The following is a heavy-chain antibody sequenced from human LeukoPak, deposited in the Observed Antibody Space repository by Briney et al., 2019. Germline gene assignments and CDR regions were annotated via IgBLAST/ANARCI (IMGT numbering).Heavy chain of an antibody. CDR2: IRYDGSNK. CDR3: VRNEW. CDR1: GFTFSIYG. V-gene: IGHV3-30*02. J-gene: IGHJ4*02. D-gene: IGHD2-8*01. Sequence: GGSLRLSCAASGFTFSIYGMHWVRQAPGKGLVWVAFIRYDGSNKYYADSVKGRFTISRDNTKNSLSLQMNSLRAEDTAVYYCVRNEWWGQGTLVTVSS.